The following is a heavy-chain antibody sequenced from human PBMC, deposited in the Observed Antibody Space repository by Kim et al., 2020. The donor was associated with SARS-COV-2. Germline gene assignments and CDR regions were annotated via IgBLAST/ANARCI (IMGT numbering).Heavy chain of an antibody. CDR2: INHSGST. D-gene: IGHD6-13*01. V-gene: IGHV4-34*01. J-gene: IGHJ2*01. CDR1: GGSFSGYY. Sequence: SETLSLTCAVYGGSFSGYYWSWIRQPPGKGLEWIGEINHSGSTNYNPSLKSRVTISVDTSKNQFSLKLSSVTAADTAVYYCARVRMARVYSSNRGYCDL. CDR3: ARVRMARVYSSNRGYCDL.